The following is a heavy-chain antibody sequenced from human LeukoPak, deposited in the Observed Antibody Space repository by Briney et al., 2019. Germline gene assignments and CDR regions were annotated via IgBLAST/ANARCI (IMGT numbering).Heavy chain of an antibody. Sequence: GGSLRLSCAASGFTFSSYSMNWVRQAPGKGLEWVSSISSSSSNIYYAYSVKGRFTISRDNAKNSLYLQMNSLRAEDTAVYYCARAGYCSGGSCYSEGSYYYYYYGMDVWGQGTTVTVSS. V-gene: IGHV3-21*01. D-gene: IGHD2-15*01. J-gene: IGHJ6*02. CDR1: GFTFSSYS. CDR2: ISSSSSNI. CDR3: ARAGYCSGGSCYSEGSYYYYYYGMDV.